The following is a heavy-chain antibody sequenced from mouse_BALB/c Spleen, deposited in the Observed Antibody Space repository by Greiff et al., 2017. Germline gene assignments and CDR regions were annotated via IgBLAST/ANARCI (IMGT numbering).Heavy chain of an antibody. CDR2: ISYDGSN. CDR1: GYSITSGYY. D-gene: IGHD1-1*01. J-gene: IGHJ1*01. Sequence: VQLKQSGPGLVKPSQSLSLTCTVTGYSITSGYYWNWIRQFPGNKLEWMGYISYDGSNNYNPSLKNRISITRDTSKNQFFLKLNSVTTEDTATYYCARDGNYRYFDVWGAGTTVTVSS. V-gene: IGHV3-6*02. CDR3: ARDGNYRYFDV.